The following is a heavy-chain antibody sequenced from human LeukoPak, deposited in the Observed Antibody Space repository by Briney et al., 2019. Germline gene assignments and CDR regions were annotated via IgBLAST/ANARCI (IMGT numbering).Heavy chain of an antibody. J-gene: IGHJ5*02. Sequence: PGGSLRLSCAASGFTFSSYGMPWVRQAPGKGLEWVAVIWYDGSNKYYADSVKGRFTISRDNSKNTLYLQMNSLRAEDTAVYYCARDGYQLLSWFDPWGQGTLVTVSS. CDR1: GFTFSSYG. V-gene: IGHV3-33*01. CDR2: IWYDGSNK. D-gene: IGHD2-2*01. CDR3: ARDGYQLLSWFDP.